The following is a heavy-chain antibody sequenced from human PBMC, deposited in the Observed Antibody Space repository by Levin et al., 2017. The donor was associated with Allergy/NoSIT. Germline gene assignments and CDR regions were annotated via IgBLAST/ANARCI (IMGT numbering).Heavy chain of an antibody. CDR2: ISYDGSNK. J-gene: IGHJ4*02. D-gene: IGHD1-1*01. CDR1: GFTFSSYA. CDR3: ARTTSGVGLDY. Sequence: PGGSLRLSCAASGFTFSSYAMHWVRQAPGKGLEWVAVISYDGSNKYYADSVKGRFTISRDNSKNTLYLQMNSLRAEDTAVYYCARTTSGVGLDYWGQGTLVTVSS. V-gene: IGHV3-30-3*01.